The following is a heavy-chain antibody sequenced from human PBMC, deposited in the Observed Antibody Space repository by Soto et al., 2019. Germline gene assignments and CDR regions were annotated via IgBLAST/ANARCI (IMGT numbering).Heavy chain of an antibody. CDR3: ARPPFPGCLNAVCYPLYH. Sequence: QVHLVQSGAEVKRPGASVTVSCKASGYTFADYYIHWVRQAPGRGLERMGMINPTGGCTSFAQKFQGRLTMTRDTSTNTLYMELTNLRSADTALYYCARPPFPGCLNAVCYPLYHWGLGTLVTVSS. D-gene: IGHD2-8*01. V-gene: IGHV1-46*01. J-gene: IGHJ5*02. CDR1: GYTFADYY. CDR2: INPTGGCT.